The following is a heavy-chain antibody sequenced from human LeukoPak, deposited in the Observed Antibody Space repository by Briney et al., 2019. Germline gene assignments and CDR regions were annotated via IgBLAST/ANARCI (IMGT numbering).Heavy chain of an antibody. CDR2: TSVDRNDK. V-gene: IGHV3-30*01. CDR1: GFTFTNYA. D-gene: IGHD3-10*01. Sequence: PGGSLRLSCAASGFTFTNYAIHWVRQAPGEGPECVAYTSVDRNDKRYADSVKGRFTVSRDNSKNNLYLQMNSLRPEDSAAYYCARDPSGSFDYWGQGTLVTISS. CDR3: ARDPSGSFDY. J-gene: IGHJ4*02.